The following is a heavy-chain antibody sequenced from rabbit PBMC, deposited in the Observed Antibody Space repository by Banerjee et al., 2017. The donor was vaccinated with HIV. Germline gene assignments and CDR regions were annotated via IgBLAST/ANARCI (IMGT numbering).Heavy chain of an antibody. CDR3: ARKAGSIADDPLNL. V-gene: IGHV1S40*01. Sequence: QSLEESGGDLVKPGASLTLTCTASGFSFSSSYYMCWVRQAPGKGLESIACIYTATSGNTNYASWAKGRFTISKTSSTTVTLQMTSLTAADTATYFCARKAGSIADDPLNLWGPGTLVTVS. D-gene: IGHD4-2*01. CDR2: IYTATSGNT. J-gene: IGHJ4*01. CDR1: GFSFSSSYY.